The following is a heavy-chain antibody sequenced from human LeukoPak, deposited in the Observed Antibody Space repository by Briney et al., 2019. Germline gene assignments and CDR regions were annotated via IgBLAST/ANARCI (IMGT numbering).Heavy chain of an antibody. Sequence: PSETLSLTCAVYGGSFSGYYWSWIRQPPGKGLEWIGYIYYSGSTNYNPSLKSRVTMSVDTSKNQFSLKLNSVTAADTAVYYCARGKSAVHDAFDVWGQGTMVTVSS. CDR2: IYYSGST. CDR3: ARGKSAVHDAFDV. J-gene: IGHJ3*01. D-gene: IGHD4-17*01. V-gene: IGHV4-59*12. CDR1: GGSFSGYY.